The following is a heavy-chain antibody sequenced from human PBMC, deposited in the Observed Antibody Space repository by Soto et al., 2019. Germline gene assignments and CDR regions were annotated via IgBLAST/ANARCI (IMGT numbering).Heavy chain of an antibody. J-gene: IGHJ6*03. CDR2: ISSSSSTI. D-gene: IGHD6-19*01. CDR1: GFTFSSYS. CDR3: ASRPVGSGWNYYYYYMDV. V-gene: IGHV3-48*01. Sequence: GGSLRLSCAASGFTFSSYSMNWVRQAPGKGLEWVSYISSSSSTIYYADSVKGRFTISRDNAKNSLYLQMNSLRAEDTAVYYCASRPVGSGWNYYYYYMDVWGKGTTVTVSS.